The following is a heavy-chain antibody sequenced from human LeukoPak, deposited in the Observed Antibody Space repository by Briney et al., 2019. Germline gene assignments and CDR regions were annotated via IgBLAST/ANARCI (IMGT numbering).Heavy chain of an antibody. Sequence: ASVKVSCKASGYTFSSYSITWVRQAPGQGLEWMGWISGYNGNTNYAQKLQGRVTMTTDTSTSTAYMELRSLRSDDTAVYYCAKNGFAASGSEFPGDHWGQGTLVTVSS. V-gene: IGHV1-18*01. J-gene: IGHJ4*02. CDR2: ISGYNGNT. CDR3: AKNGFAASGSEFPGDH. D-gene: IGHD2-21*01. CDR1: GYTFSSYS.